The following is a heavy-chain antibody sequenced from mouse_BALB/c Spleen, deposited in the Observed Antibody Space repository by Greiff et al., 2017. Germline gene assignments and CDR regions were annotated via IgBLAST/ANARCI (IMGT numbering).Heavy chain of an antibody. CDR2: INPSTGYT. J-gene: IGHJ2*01. CDR1: GYTFTSYW. V-gene: IGHV1-7*01. CDR3: AGGRTGDY. D-gene: IGHD4-1*01. Sequence: VKVVESGAELAKPGASVKMSCKASGYTFTSYWMHWVKQRPGQGLEWIGYINPSTGYTEYNQKFKDKATLTADKSSSTAYMQLSSLTSEDSAVYYGAGGRTGDYWGQGTTLTVSS.